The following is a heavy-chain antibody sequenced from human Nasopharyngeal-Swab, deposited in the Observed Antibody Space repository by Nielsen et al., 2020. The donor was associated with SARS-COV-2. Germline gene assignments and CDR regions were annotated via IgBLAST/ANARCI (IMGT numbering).Heavy chain of an antibody. CDR1: GFTFSSYW. D-gene: IGHD2/OR15-2a*01. Sequence: GGSLRLSCAASGFTFSSYWMSWVRQAPGKGLEWVANIKQDGSEKYYVDSVKGRFTISRDNAKNSLYLQMNSLRAEDTAVYYCARDFYGGAGGDYYYYYGMDVWGQGTTVTVSS. V-gene: IGHV3-7*01. J-gene: IGHJ6*02. CDR2: IKQDGSEK. CDR3: ARDFYGGAGGDYYYYYGMDV.